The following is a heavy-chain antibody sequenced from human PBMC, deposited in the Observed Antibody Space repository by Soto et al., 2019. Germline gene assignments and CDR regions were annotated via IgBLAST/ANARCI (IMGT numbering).Heavy chain of an antibody. Sequence: WGSLGIACALYGLTLSNYGIHWVRQAPGKGLEWVTLISDDRTNKYFLDCVKGRFTISIDNSRNMVYLQMNRLRVEDTAVYYCEKDYLASSKVFDFCGQGTLVTFSS. CDR1: GLTLSNYG. CDR3: EKDYLASSKVFDF. J-gene: IGHJ3*01. CDR2: ISDDRTNK. V-gene: IGHV3-30*18. D-gene: IGHD2-2*01.